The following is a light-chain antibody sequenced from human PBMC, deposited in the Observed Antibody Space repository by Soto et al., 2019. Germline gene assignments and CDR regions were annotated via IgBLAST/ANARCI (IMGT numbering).Light chain of an antibody. CDR1: ESIRSN. Sequence: EILMTQPPGTLSVSPGERVTLSCRASESIRSNLAWYHQKPGQPPRLLLYGASIRATNVPARFSGSGSGTEFTLTISSLQSEDFGIYFCQQYHAWPLFTFGQWTELKIK. CDR2: GAS. V-gene: IGKV3-15*01. J-gene: IGKJ2*01. CDR3: QQYHAWPLFT.